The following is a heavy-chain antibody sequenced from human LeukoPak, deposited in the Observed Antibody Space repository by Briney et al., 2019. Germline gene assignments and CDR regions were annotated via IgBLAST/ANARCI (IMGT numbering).Heavy chain of an antibody. CDR2: IIPIFGTA. V-gene: IGHV1-69*06. Sequence: SVKVSCKASGGTFNSYAISWVRQAPGQGLEWMGGIIPIFGTANYAQKFQGRVTITADKSTSTAYMELSSLRSEDTAVYYCARTSIVVVVAARYYFDYWGQGTLVTVSS. CDR3: ARTSIVVVVAARYYFDY. J-gene: IGHJ4*02. D-gene: IGHD2-15*01. CDR1: GGTFNSYA.